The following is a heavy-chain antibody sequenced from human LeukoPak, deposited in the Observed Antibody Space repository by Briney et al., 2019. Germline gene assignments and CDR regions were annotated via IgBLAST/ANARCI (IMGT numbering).Heavy chain of an antibody. V-gene: IGHV3-53*01. D-gene: IGHD6-13*01. CDR1: GFTVSSNY. CDR3: AKDGRGSSSWYFDY. Sequence: GGSLRLSCAASGFTVSSNYMSWVRQAPGKGLEWVSVIYSGGSTYYADSVKGRFTISRDNSKNTLYLQMNSLRAEDTAVYYCAKDGRGSSSWYFDYWGQGTLVTVSS. J-gene: IGHJ4*02. CDR2: IYSGGST.